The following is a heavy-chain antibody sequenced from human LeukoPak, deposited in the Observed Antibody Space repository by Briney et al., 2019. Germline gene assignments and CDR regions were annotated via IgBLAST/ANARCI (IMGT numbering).Heavy chain of an antibody. CDR2: IESDGSST. CDR1: RFTLSSYW. Sequence: GGSLRLSCAASRFTLSSYWMHWVRQAPGKGLVWVSRIESDGSSTSYADSVKGRFTISRDNAKNTLYLQMNSLRAEDTAVYYCARGYCSGGSCYRPFDYWGQGTLVTVSS. CDR3: ARGYCSGGSCYRPFDY. D-gene: IGHD2-15*01. V-gene: IGHV3-74*01. J-gene: IGHJ4*02.